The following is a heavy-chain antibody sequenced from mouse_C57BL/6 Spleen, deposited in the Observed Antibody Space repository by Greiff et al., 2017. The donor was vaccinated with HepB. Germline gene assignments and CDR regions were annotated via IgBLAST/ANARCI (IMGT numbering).Heavy chain of an antibody. CDR2: ISSGSSTI. V-gene: IGHV5-17*01. CDR3: ARGDYDYDRAMDY. D-gene: IGHD2-4*01. J-gene: IGHJ4*01. Sequence: EVQRVESGGGLVKPGGSLKLSCAASGFTFSDYGMHWVRQAPEKGLEWVAYISSGSSTIYYADTVKGRFTISRDNAKNTLFLQMTSLRSEDTAMYYCARGDYDYDRAMDYWGQGTSVTVSS. CDR1: GFTFSDYG.